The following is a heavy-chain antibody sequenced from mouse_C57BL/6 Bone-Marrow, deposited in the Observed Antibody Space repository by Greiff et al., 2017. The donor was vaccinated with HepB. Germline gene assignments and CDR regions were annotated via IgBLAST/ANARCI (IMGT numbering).Heavy chain of an antibody. J-gene: IGHJ3*01. CDR3: AYDGYPRGFAY. V-gene: IGHV1-85*01. CDR1: GYTFTSYD. Sequence: QVQLQQSGPELVKPGASVKLSCKASGYTFTSYDINWVKQRPGQGLEWIGWIYPRDGSTKYNEKFKGKATLTVDTSSSTAYMELHSLTSEDSAVYFCAYDGYPRGFAYWGQGTLVTVSA. CDR2: IYPRDGST. D-gene: IGHD2-2*01.